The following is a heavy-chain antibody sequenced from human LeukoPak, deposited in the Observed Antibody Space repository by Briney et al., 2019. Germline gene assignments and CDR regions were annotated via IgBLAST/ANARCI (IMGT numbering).Heavy chain of an antibody. V-gene: IGHV4-59*12. CDR1: GGSISNYY. D-gene: IGHD4-17*01. CDR2: IYYSGST. CDR3: ARTFGETTVTDTNPVDY. Sequence: SETLSLTCTVSGGSISNYYWSWIRQPPGKGLEWIGYIYYSGSTNYNPSLKSRVTISVDTSKNQFSLKLSSVTAADTAVYYCARTFGETTVTDTNPVDYWGQGTLVTVSS. J-gene: IGHJ4*02.